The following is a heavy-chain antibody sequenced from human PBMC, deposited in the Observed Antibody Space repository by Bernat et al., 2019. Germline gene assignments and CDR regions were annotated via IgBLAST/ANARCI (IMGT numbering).Heavy chain of an antibody. D-gene: IGHD3-10*01. J-gene: IGHJ4*02. V-gene: IGHV3-66*01. Sequence: EVQLVESGGGLVQPGGSLRLSCAASGFTVSSNYMSWVRQAPGKGLEWVSVIYSGGSTYYADSVKGRFTISRDNSKNTLYLQMNSLRAEDTAVYYCARAPVGYYGSWSYDFDYWGQGTLVTVSS. CDR2: IYSGGST. CDR1: GFTVSSNY. CDR3: ARAPVGYYGSWSYDFDY.